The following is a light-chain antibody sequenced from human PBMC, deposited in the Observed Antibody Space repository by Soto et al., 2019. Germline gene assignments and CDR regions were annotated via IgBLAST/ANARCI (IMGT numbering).Light chain of an antibody. CDR1: SSNIGSNT. CDR2: SNN. J-gene: IGLJ3*02. CDR3: AAWDDSLTGQV. V-gene: IGLV1-44*01. Sequence: QSVLTQPPSASGTPGQRVTISCSGSSSNIGSNTVNWYQQLPGTAPKLLIYSNNQRPSGVPDRFSGSKSGTSASLAIRGLQSEDEADYYCAAWDDSLTGQVFGGGTQLTVL.